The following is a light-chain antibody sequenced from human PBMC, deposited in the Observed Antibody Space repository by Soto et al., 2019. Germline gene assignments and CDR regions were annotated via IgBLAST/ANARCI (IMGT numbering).Light chain of an antibody. J-gene: IGKJ1*01. Sequence: EVVMTQSACTLSVSPGERAILSCGASQSLTTNLAWYQQKPGQAPRLLIHGATTRATGIPARFSGSWSGTEFTLTISSLQSEDFAVYYCQQYNNWPRTFGQGTKVDIK. CDR1: QSLTTN. CDR2: GAT. CDR3: QQYNNWPRT. V-gene: IGKV3-15*01.